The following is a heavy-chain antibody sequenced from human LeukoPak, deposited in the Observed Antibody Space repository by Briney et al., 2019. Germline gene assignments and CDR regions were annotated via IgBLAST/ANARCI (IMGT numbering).Heavy chain of an antibody. CDR1: GGSISSYY. CDR3: ARDMGRFLEWSGAFDI. J-gene: IGHJ3*02. CDR2: IYTSGST. V-gene: IGHV4-4*07. D-gene: IGHD3-3*01. Sequence: SETLSLTCTVSGGSISSYYWSWIRQPAGKGLEWIGRIYTSGSTNYNPSLKSRVTMSVDTSKNQFSLKLSSVTAADTAVYYCARDMGRFLEWSGAFDIWGQGTMVTVSS.